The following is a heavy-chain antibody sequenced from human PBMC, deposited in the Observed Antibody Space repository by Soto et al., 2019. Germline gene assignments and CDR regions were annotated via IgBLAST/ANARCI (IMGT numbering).Heavy chain of an antibody. Sequence: PSETLSLTCTVSGGSISSYYWSWIRQPPGKGLEWIGYFYYSGSTNYNPSLKSRVTISVDTSKNQFSLKLSSVTAADTAVYYCASVGLHLGELSLFDIWGQGTMVTVSS. CDR2: FYYSGST. CDR1: GGSISSYY. J-gene: IGHJ3*02. CDR3: ASVGLHLGELSLFDI. V-gene: IGHV4-59*08. D-gene: IGHD3-16*02.